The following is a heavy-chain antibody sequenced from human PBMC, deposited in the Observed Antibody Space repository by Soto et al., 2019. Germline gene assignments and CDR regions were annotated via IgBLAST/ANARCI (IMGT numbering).Heavy chain of an antibody. Sequence: QVQLVQSGAEVKKPGASVKVSCKASGYTFTSYDINWVRLATGQGLEWMGWMNANSGNTAYAEKFQGRVTITKPTSISTAYMELSSLRAEDTAVYYCASLKQDYAVAWGQGTLVTVSS. CDR1: GYTFTSYD. D-gene: IGHD3-16*01. CDR2: MNANSGNT. CDR3: ASLKQDYAVA. V-gene: IGHV1-8*01. J-gene: IGHJ5*02.